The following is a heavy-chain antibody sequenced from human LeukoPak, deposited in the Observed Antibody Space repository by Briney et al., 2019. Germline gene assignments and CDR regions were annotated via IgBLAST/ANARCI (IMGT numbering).Heavy chain of an antibody. Sequence: ASVKVSCKASGYTFTSYGISWVRQAPGQGLEWMGWMNPNSGNTGYAQKFQGRVTMTRNTSISTAYMELSSLRSEDTAVYYCASGSSSSGFDYWGQGALVTVSS. CDR2: MNPNSGNT. CDR3: ASGSSSSGFDY. D-gene: IGHD6-6*01. CDR1: GYTFTSYG. V-gene: IGHV1-8*02. J-gene: IGHJ4*02.